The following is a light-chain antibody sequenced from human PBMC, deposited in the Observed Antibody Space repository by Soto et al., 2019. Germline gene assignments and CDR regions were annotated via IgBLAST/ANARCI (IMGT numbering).Light chain of an antibody. J-gene: IGLJ1*01. CDR2: EVT. Sequence: QSALTQPASVSGSPGQSITISCTGTSGDIGSYNRVSWYQQHPGKAPKLIIYEVTDRPSGVSNRFSGSKSGNTASLTISGLPAEDEAEYYCSSYTNINTRACVVGTGTKVTVL. V-gene: IGLV2-14*01. CDR1: SGDIGSYNR. CDR3: SSYTNINTRACV.